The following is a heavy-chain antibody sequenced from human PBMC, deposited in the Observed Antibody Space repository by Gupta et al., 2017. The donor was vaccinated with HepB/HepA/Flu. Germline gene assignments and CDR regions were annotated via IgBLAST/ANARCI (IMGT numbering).Heavy chain of an antibody. J-gene: IGHJ3*02. Sequence: EVQLLESGGGLVQPGGSLRLPCAASKFTFSRYAMTWVRLPPGKGLEWVSSISSHGFGTYYADSVKGRFTISRDNSQDTLFLHMNSLKVADTAMYYCVSNNTGRAFDIWGPGTMVTVSS. CDR3: VSNNTGRAFDI. V-gene: IGHV3-23*01. CDR2: ISSHGFGT. D-gene: IGHD1-1*01. CDR1: KFTFSRYA.